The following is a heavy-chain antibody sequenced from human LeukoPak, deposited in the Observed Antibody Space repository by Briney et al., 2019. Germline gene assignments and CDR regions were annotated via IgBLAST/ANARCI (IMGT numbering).Heavy chain of an antibody. D-gene: IGHD7-27*01. V-gene: IGHV1-46*01. CDR2: IDLGYTAT. Sequence: ASAKVSCKTSGYTFTSYHIHWVRQAPGQGLEWMGVIDLGYTATTYAQKFQGRLTMTTDTSTSAVYMGLNSLRSEDTAVYYCTRDGGNWGDSDYWGQGTLVTASS. J-gene: IGHJ4*02. CDR1: GYTFTSYH. CDR3: TRDGGNWGDSDY.